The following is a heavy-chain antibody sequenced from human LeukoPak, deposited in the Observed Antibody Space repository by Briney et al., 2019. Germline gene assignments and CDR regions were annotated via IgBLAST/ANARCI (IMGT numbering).Heavy chain of an antibody. CDR3: ARDENGYSSSWYSNWFDP. Sequence: SETLSLTCAVYGGSLSGYYWSWIRQPPGKGLEWIGEINHSGSTNYNPSLKSRVTISVDTSKNQFSLKLSSVTAADTAVYYCARDENGYSSSWYSNWFDPWGQGTLVTVSS. V-gene: IGHV4-34*01. D-gene: IGHD6-13*01. CDR1: GGSLSGYY. CDR2: INHSGST. J-gene: IGHJ5*02.